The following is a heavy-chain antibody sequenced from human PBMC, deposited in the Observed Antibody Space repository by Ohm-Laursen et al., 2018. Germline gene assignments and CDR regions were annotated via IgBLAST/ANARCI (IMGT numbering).Heavy chain of an antibody. D-gene: IGHD5-18*01. CDR2: ITAYNGHT. J-gene: IGHJ4*02. Sequence: ASVKVSCKASGYTFTNYGISWVRQAPGQGLEWMGWITAYNGHTNYAQKFQGRVTMTTDTSTSTAYMELRSLRSDDTAVYYCATDTAMASFDYWGQGTLVTVSS. CDR1: GYTFTNYG. CDR3: ATDTAMASFDY. V-gene: IGHV1-18*01.